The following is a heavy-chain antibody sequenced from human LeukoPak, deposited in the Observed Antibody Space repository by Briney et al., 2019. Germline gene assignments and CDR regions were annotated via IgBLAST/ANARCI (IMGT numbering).Heavy chain of an antibody. CDR3: ARSYCTVNSCYQSFGY. D-gene: IGHD2-8*02. V-gene: IGHV3-64*02. CDR2: ISSNGGTK. Sequence: PGGSLRLSCAASGFSFSTHEIHWVRQAPGMGLEYVSAISSNGGTKYYADSVKGRFIVSRDNYKNTVYLQMDSLRAEDMAVYYCARSYCTVNSCYQSFGYCGPGTLVSVSS. CDR1: GFSFSTHE. J-gene: IGHJ4*02.